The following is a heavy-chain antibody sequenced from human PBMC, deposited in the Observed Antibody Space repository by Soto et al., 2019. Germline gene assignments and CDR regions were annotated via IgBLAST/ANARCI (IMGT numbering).Heavy chain of an antibody. V-gene: IGHV1-69*13. CDR1: GGTFSSYA. J-gene: IGHJ6*02. CDR2: IIPIFGTA. CDR3: ARARIVGDTTGYYYGMDV. D-gene: IGHD1-26*01. Sequence: ASVKVSCKASGGTFSSYAISWVRQAPGQGLEWMGGIIPIFGTANYAQKFQGRVTITADESTSTAYMELSSLRSEDTAVYYCARARIVGDTTGYYYGMDVWGQGTTVTVSS.